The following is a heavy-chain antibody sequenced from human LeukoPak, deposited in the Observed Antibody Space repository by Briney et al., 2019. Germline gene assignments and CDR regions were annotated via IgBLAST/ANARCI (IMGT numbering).Heavy chain of an antibody. J-gene: IGHJ4*02. CDR1: GFTVSSNY. CDR3: ARDPDGGNSADY. Sequence: GSLRLSCAASGFTVSSNYISWVRQAPGKGLEWVSVIYSGGSTYYADSVKGRFTISRDNSKNTLYLQMNSLRAEDTAVYYCARDPDGGNSADYWGQGTLVTVSS. V-gene: IGHV3-53*01. CDR2: IYSGGST. D-gene: IGHD4-23*01.